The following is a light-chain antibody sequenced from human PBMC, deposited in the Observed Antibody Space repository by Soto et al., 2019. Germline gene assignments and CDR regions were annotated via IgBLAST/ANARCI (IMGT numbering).Light chain of an antibody. CDR3: QQYNNWGR. Sequence: EIVKTQSPATLSVSPGERATLSCRASQSVSSNLAWYQQKPGQAPRLLIYGASTRATGIPARFSGSGSGTEFTLTISSLQSEDFAVYYCQQYNNWGRFGGGTKVEIK. V-gene: IGKV3-15*01. CDR1: QSVSSN. CDR2: GAS. J-gene: IGKJ4*01.